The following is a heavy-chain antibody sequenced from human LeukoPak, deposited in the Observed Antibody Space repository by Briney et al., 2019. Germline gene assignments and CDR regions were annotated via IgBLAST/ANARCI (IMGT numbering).Heavy chain of an antibody. J-gene: IGHJ4*02. D-gene: IGHD1-26*01. V-gene: IGHV3-11*03. CDR2: ISSSSSYT. CDR1: GFSFSDYY. CDR3: ARSRGSYYFDY. Sequence: PGGSLRLSCAASGFSFSDYYMSWMRQAPGKGLEWVSYISSSSSYTNYADSVKGRFTISRDNAKNSLYLQMNSLRAEDTAVYYCARSRGSYYFDYWGQGTLVTVSS.